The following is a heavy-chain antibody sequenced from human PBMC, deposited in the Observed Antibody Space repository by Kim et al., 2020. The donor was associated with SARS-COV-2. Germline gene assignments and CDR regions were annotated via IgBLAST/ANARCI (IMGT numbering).Heavy chain of an antibody. J-gene: IGHJ4*02. CDR3: AREDSGYDVALFDY. D-gene: IGHD5-12*01. Sequence: ADSVKGRFTISRDNSKSTLYLQMNSLRAEDTAVYYCAREDSGYDVALFDYWGQGTLVTVSS. V-gene: IGHV3-30*01.